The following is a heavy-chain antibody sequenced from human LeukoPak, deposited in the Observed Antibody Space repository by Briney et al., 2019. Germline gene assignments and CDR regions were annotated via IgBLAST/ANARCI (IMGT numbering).Heavy chain of an antibody. Sequence: PSETLSLTCAVYGGSFSGYYWSWIRQPPGKGLEWIGEINHSGSTNYNPSLKSRVTISVDTSKNQFSLKLSSVTAADTAVYYCARASYGSGSYRRWGQGTLVTVSS. CDR1: GGSFSGYY. CDR2: INHSGST. V-gene: IGHV4-34*01. CDR3: ARASYGSGSYRR. J-gene: IGHJ4*02. D-gene: IGHD3-10*01.